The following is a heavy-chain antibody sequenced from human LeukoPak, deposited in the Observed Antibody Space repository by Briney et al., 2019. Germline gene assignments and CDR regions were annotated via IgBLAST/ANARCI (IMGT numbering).Heavy chain of an antibody. V-gene: IGHV3-33*01. Sequence: PGGSLRLSCAASGFTFSNYGMHWVRQAPGKGLEWVAVIWYDGSNKYYTDSVKGRFTIPSDKSKNTLYLQMNSLSAEDTAVYYCAGDNDYSNHFSHFDYWGQGTLVTVSS. J-gene: IGHJ4*02. D-gene: IGHD4-11*01. CDR3: AGDNDYSNHFSHFDY. CDR2: IWYDGSNK. CDR1: GFTFSNYG.